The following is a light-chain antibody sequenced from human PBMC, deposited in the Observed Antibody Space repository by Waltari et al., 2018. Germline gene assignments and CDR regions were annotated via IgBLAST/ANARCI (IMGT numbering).Light chain of an antibody. CDR1: DRDVGAYDL. V-gene: IGLV2-14*01. J-gene: IGLJ1*01. CDR2: EVS. Sequence: QSALTQPASVSGSPGQSITISCSGTDRDVGAYDLVSWSQQHPGKAPHLIIYEVSNRPSGISKRFSASKSGNTASLTISGLQAEDEADYYCSSYTTSSAPGVFGTGTRVTVL. CDR3: SSYTTSSAPGV.